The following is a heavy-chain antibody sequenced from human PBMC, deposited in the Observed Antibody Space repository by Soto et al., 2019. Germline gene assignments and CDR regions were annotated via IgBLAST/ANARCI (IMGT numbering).Heavy chain of an antibody. V-gene: IGHV4-61*08. J-gene: IGHJ4*02. Sequence: TSETLSLTCTVSGGSISNGGYYWSWIRQHPGKGLEWIGYIYYSGSTNYNPSLKSRVTISVDTSKNQFSLKLSSVTAADTAVYYCARTGYYFDYWGQGTLVTVSS. CDR1: GGSISNGGYY. CDR3: ARTGYYFDY. CDR2: IYYSGST. D-gene: IGHD7-27*01.